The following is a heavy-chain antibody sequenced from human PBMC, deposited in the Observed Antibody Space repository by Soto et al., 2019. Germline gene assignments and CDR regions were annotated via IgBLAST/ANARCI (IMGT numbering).Heavy chain of an antibody. V-gene: IGHV1-2*02. CDR1: GYTFTGYY. D-gene: IGHD6-6*01. J-gene: IGHJ6*02. CDR2: INPNSGGT. Sequence: EASVKVSCKASGYTFTGYYMHWVRQAPGQGLEWMGWINPNSGGTNYAQKFQGRVTMTRDTSISTAYMELSRLRSDDTAVYYCARGGIAARRDYYYYGMDVWGQGTTVTVSS. CDR3: ARGGIAARRDYYYYGMDV.